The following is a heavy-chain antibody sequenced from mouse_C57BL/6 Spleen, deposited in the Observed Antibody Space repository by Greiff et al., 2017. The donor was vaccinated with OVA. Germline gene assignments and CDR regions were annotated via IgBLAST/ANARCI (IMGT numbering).Heavy chain of an antibody. CDR2: INYDGSST. D-gene: IGHD4-1*01. V-gene: IGHV5-16*01. CDR3: ARVQTGTAWFAY. CDR1: GFTFSDYY. J-gene: IGHJ3*01. Sequence: EVQRVESEGGLVQPGSSMKLSCTASGFTFSDYYMAWVRQVPEKGLEWVANINYDGSSTYYLDSLKSRFIISRDNAKNILYLQMSSLKSEDTATYYCARVQTGTAWFAYWGQGTLVTVSA.